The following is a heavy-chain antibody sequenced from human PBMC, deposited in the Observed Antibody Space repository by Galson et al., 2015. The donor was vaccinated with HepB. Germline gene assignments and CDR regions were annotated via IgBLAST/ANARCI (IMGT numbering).Heavy chain of an antibody. CDR3: ARRYCDTTRCTGHHPFDY. J-gene: IGHJ4*02. D-gene: IGHD2-2*01. Sequence: SLRLSCAASGFTFSSYWMSWVRQAPGKGLEWVANIKQDGSEKYYVDSVKGRFTISRDNARNSLYLQMNSLRTEDTAVYYCARRYCDTTRCTGHHPFDYWGQGTLVTVSS. CDR1: GFTFSSYW. CDR2: IKQDGSEK. V-gene: IGHV3-7*01.